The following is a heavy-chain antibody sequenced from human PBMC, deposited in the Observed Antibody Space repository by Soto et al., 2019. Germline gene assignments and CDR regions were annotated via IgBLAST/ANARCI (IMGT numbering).Heavy chain of an antibody. V-gene: IGHV4-34*01. Sequence: PSETLSLTCAVYGGSFSGYYWSWIRQPPGKGLEWIGEINHSGSTNYNPSLKSRVTISVDTSKNQLSLKLSSVTAADTAVCYCASRGLHSGYRYYFDYWGQGTLVTVSS. CDR3: ASRGLHSGYRYYFDY. J-gene: IGHJ4*02. CDR1: GGSFSGYY. CDR2: INHSGST. D-gene: IGHD3-22*01.